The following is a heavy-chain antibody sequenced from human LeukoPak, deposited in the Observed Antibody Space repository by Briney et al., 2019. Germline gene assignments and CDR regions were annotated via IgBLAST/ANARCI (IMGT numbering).Heavy chain of an antibody. CDR1: GFTFSSYG. D-gene: IGHD6-19*01. V-gene: IGHV3-30*18. Sequence: GGSLRLSCAASGFTFSSYGMHWVRQAPGKGLEWVAVISYDGSNKYYADSVKGRFTISRDNSKNTLYLQMNSLRAEDTAVYYCAKDRGDSSGCFLDYSGQGTLVTVSS. CDR3: AKDRGDSSGCFLDY. J-gene: IGHJ4*02. CDR2: ISYDGSNK.